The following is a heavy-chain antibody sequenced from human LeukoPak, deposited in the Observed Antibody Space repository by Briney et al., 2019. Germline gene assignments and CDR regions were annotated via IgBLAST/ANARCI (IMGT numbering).Heavy chain of an antibody. CDR3: AREGELLDGDYGGYFDY. V-gene: IGHV4-30-4*01. D-gene: IGHD4-17*01. Sequence: SETLSLTCTVSGGSISSGDHYWSWIRQPPGKGLEWIGYIYYSGSTYYNPSLKSRVTISVDTSKNQFSLKLSSVTAADTAVYYCAREGELLDGDYGGYFDYWGQGTLVTVSS. CDR2: IYYSGST. CDR1: GGSISSGDHY. J-gene: IGHJ4*02.